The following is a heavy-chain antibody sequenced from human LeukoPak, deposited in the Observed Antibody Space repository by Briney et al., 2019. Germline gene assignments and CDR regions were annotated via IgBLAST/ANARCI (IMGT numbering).Heavy chain of an antibody. CDR3: ARGQYSSSWSKLGMDV. CDR1: GGSFSGYY. CDR2: INHSGST. Sequence: SETLSLTCAVYGGSFSGYYWSWIRQPPGKGLEWIGEINHSGSTNYNPSLKSRVTISVDTSKNQFSLKLSSVTAADTAVYYCARGQYSSSWSKLGMDVWGQGTTVTVSS. J-gene: IGHJ6*02. D-gene: IGHD6-13*01. V-gene: IGHV4-34*01.